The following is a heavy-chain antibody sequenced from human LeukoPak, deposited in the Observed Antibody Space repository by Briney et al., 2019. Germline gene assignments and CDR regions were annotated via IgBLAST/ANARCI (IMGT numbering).Heavy chain of an antibody. CDR1: GFTFSSYA. CDR2: ISYDGSNK. V-gene: IGHV3-30*04. D-gene: IGHD6-13*01. Sequence: PGRSLRLSCAASGFTFSSYAMHWVRQAPGKGLEWVAVISYDGSNKNYADSVKGRFTISIDNSKNTLYLQMNSLRTEDTAVYFCARVAAAGTYYYYYMDVWGKGTTVTVSS. CDR3: ARVAAAGTYYYYYMDV. J-gene: IGHJ6*03.